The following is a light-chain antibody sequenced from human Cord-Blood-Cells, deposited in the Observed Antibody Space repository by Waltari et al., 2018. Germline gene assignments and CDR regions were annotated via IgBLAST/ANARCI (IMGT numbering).Light chain of an antibody. CDR3: CSYAGSSNVV. Sequence: QSALTQPASVSGSPGQSITISCTGTSSDVGSYNLVSWYQQPPAKAPKLMIYEGSKRPSGVSNRFSGSKSGNTASLTISGLQAEDEADYYCCSYAGSSNVVFGGGTKLTVL. CDR1: SSDVGSYNL. J-gene: IGLJ2*01. V-gene: IGLV2-23*01. CDR2: EGS.